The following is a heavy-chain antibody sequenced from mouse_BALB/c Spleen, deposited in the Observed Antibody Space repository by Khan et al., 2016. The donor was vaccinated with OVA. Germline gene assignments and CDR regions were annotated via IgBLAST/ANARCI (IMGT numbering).Heavy chain of an antibody. Sequence: EVRLVESGGGLVQPGGSRKLSCAASGFTFSSYGMHWVRQAPEKGLEWVAYISGDSSTIYYTETEKGRFTISRDNPKNTLSLQMTSLMSEDTAMYYCATSYYSGYYFDYWGPGTTLTVSS. J-gene: IGHJ2*01. D-gene: IGHD1-1*01. V-gene: IGHV5-17*02. CDR1: GFTFSSYG. CDR3: ATSYYSGYYFDY. CDR2: ISGDSSTI.